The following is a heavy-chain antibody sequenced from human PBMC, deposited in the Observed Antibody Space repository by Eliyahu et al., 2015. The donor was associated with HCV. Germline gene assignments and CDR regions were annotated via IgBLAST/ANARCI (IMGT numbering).Heavy chain of an antibody. D-gene: IGHD6-6*01. CDR2: ISGSGGST. V-gene: IGHV3-23*01. Sequence: EVQLLESGGGLVQPGGSLRLSCAASGFPFSSXAMSWVRQAPGKGLEWVSAISGSGGSTYYADSVKGRFTISRDNSKNTLYLQMNSLRAEDTAVYYCAKDRESEYSSSSTGLFDYWGQGTLVTVSS. CDR1: GFPFSSXA. J-gene: IGHJ4*02. CDR3: AKDRESEYSSSSTGLFDY.